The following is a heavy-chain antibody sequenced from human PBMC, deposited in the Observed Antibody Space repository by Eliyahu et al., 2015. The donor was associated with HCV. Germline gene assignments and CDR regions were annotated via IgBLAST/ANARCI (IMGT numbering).Heavy chain of an antibody. CDR3: ARGLSQVGAAGNNAFDI. CDR2: IWYDGSNK. Sequence: QVQLVESGGGVVQPGRSLRLSCAASGFTFSSYGMHWVRQAPGKGLEGVAGIWYDGSNKYYADSVKGRFTISRDNSKNTLSLQMNSLRDEDTAVHYCARGLSQVGAAGNNAFDIWGQGTMVTVSS. CDR1: GFTFSSYG. V-gene: IGHV3-33*01. J-gene: IGHJ3*02. D-gene: IGHD1-26*01.